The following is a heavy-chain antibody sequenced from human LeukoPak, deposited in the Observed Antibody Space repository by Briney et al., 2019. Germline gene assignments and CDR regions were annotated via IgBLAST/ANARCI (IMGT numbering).Heavy chain of an antibody. CDR2: VYHNGET. J-gene: IGHJ6*01. CDR3: GGGGGGELCDGAG. CDR1: GYSITTNYY. V-gene: IGHV4-38-2*02. Sequence: SETLSLTCTVSGYSITTNYYWAWIRQSPGTGLEWIGSVYHNGETYYNPSLKNRVIISVDTSKNAFSLRLTSVTAADTAVYYWGGGGGGELCDGAGWGKGTTVIVSS. D-gene: IGHD3-16*01.